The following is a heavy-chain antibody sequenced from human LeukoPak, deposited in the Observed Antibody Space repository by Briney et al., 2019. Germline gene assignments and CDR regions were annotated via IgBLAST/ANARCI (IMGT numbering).Heavy chain of an antibody. D-gene: IGHD1-26*01. CDR1: GGTFSSYA. CDR2: IIPIFGTA. Sequence: GASVKVSCKASGGTFSSYAISWVRQAPGQGLEWMGGIIPIFGTANYAQKFQGRVTITADESTSTAYMELSSLRSDDTAVYYCARVPRDTTGALIDYWGQGTLVTVSS. J-gene: IGHJ4*02. CDR3: ARVPRDTTGALIDY. V-gene: IGHV1-69*13.